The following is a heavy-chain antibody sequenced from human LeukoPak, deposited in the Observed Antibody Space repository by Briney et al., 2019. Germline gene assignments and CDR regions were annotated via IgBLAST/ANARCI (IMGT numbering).Heavy chain of an antibody. CDR3: ARDANYYDSSGYPYHLDY. Sequence: AGGSLRLSCAASGFTFSSYSMNWVRQAPGKGLEWVSSISSSSSYIYYADSVKGRFTISRDNAKNSLYLQMNSLRAEDTAVYYCARDANYYDSSGYPYHLDYWGQGTLVTVPS. V-gene: IGHV3-21*01. CDR1: GFTFSSYS. CDR2: ISSSSSYI. D-gene: IGHD3-22*01. J-gene: IGHJ4*02.